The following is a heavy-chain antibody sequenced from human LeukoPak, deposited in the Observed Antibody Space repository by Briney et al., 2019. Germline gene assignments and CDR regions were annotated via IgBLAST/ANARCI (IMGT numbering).Heavy chain of an antibody. J-gene: IGHJ4*02. V-gene: IGHV1-3*01. CDR2: INAGNGNT. D-gene: IGHD5-24*01. Sequence: ASVKVSCKASGYTFTNYAMHWVRQAPGQRLEWMGWINAGNGNTKYSQKFQGRVTITRDTSASTAYMELSSLRSEDTAVYYCARDGEMATVDYWGQGTLVTVSS. CDR1: GYTFTNYA. CDR3: ARDGEMATVDY.